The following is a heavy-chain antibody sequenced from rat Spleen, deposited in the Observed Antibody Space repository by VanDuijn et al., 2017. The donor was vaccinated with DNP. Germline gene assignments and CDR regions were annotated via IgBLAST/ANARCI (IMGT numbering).Heavy chain of an antibody. CDR1: GFSFSDYY. D-gene: IGHD4-6*01. V-gene: IGHV5-22*01. J-gene: IGHJ2*01. CDR3: ASWADYFDY. CDR2: IRYDGGAT. Sequence: EVQLVESGGGLVQPGRSLKLSCEASGFSFSDYYMAWVRQAPTKGLEWVAYIRYDGGATYYGDSVKGRFTISRDNAKSTLYLQMNSLRFEDTATYYCASWADYFDYWGQGVMVTVSS.